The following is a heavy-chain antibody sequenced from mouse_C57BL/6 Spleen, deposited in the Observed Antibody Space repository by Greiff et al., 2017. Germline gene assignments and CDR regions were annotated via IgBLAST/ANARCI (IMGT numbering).Heavy chain of an antibody. Sequence: VQLKESGGDLVKPGGSLKLSCAASGFTFSSYGMSWVRQTPDKRLEWVATISSGGSYTYYPDSVKGRFTISRDNAKNTLYLQMSSLKSEDTAMYYCARQSSGYFDYWGQGTTLTVSS. D-gene: IGHD3-2*02. CDR3: ARQSSGYFDY. V-gene: IGHV5-6*01. CDR2: ISSGGSYT. CDR1: GFTFSSYG. J-gene: IGHJ2*01.